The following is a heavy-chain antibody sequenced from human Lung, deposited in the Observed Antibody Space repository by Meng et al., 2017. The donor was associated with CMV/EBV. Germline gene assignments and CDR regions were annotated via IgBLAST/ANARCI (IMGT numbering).Heavy chain of an antibody. J-gene: IGHJ6*02. Sequence: LTXXASGFTFSSYGMHWVRQAPGKGLEWVAVIWYDGSNKYYADSVKGRFTISRDNSKNTLYLQMNSLRAEDTAVYYCAKAMICSSTSCYPGAYYYGMDVWGQGTXVTVYS. CDR3: AKAMICSSTSCYPGAYYYGMDV. CDR2: IWYDGSNK. V-gene: IGHV3-33*06. CDR1: GFTFSSYG. D-gene: IGHD2-2*01.